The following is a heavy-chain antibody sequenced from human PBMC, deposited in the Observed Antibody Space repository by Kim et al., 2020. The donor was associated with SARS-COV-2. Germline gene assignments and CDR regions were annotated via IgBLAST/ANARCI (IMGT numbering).Heavy chain of an antibody. Sequence: VKGRFTISRYTAKNTLYLQMSSLRAEDTAVYYCAAVPGDPHYYSSYFMDVWGKGTTVIVSS. D-gene: IGHD2-21*02. V-gene: IGHV3-74*01. J-gene: IGHJ6*03. CDR3: AAVPGDPHYYSSYFMDV.